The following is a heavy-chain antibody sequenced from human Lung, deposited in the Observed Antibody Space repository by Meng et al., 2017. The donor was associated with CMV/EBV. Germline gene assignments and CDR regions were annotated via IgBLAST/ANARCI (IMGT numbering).Heavy chain of an antibody. J-gene: IGHJ4*02. V-gene: IGHV1-69*10. Sequence: SVKVSXKASGSSFGNYGISWVRQAPGQGLEWMGVIIPIIGITKYAQRFQGRVTITADTSTSTAYMELSSLKSEDTAMYYCARERDSSSWFVGDWGQGTGVNGAS. CDR1: GSSFGNYG. CDR3: ARERDSSSWFVGD. CDR2: IIPIIGIT. D-gene: IGHD6-13*01.